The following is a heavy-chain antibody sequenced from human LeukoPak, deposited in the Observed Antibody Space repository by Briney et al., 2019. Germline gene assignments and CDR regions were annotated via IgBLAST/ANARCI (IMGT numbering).Heavy chain of an antibody. D-gene: IGHD5-12*01. V-gene: IGHV3-23*03. Sequence: GGSLRLSCATSGFTLAAYAISCGPEAPRRGLECVSHVYAGGFTTYYADSVEGRFTISRDNSGNTVYLHINNLTIEDTGLYYFAKDPGAGLMSQNWGQGTLVTVSA. J-gene: IGHJ1*01. CDR1: GFTLAAYA. CDR3: AKDPGAGLMSQN. CDR2: VYAGGFTT.